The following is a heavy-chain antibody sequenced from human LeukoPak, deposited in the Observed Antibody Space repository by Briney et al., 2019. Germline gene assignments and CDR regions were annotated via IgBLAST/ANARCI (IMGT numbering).Heavy chain of an antibody. CDR2: INPSGGST. D-gene: IGHD3-22*01. CDR3: AREGDDYYDSSGPNDAFDI. Sequence: ASMKVSCKASGYTFTSYYMHWVRQAPGQGLEWMGIINPSGGSTSYAQKFQGRVTMTRDMSTSTVYMELSSLRSEDTAVYYCAREGDDYYDSSGPNDAFDIWGQGTMVTVSS. CDR1: GYTFTSYY. J-gene: IGHJ3*02. V-gene: IGHV1-46*01.